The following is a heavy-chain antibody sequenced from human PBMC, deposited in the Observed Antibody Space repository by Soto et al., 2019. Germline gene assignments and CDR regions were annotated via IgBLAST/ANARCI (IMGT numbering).Heavy chain of an antibody. CDR2: ISSSSSTI. V-gene: IGHV3-48*01. D-gene: IGHD4-17*01. Sequence: GGSLRLSCAASGFTFSSYSMNWVRQAPGKGLEWVSYISSSSSTIYYADSVKGRFTISRDNAKNSLYLQMNSLRAEDTAVYYCARDQEDYGDLVLFDYWGQGTLVTVSS. CDR3: ARDQEDYGDLVLFDY. CDR1: GFTFSSYS. J-gene: IGHJ4*02.